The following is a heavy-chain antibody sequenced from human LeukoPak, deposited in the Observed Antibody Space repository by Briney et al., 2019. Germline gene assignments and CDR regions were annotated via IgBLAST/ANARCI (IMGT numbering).Heavy chain of an antibody. V-gene: IGHV1-2*02. Sequence: GASVKVSCKASGYTFTGYYTHWVRQAPGQGLEWMGWINPNSGGTNYAQKFQGRVTMTRDTSISTAYMELSRLRSDDTAVYYCATGYSSSWYGAFDYWGQGTLVTVSS. CDR2: INPNSGGT. CDR3: ATGYSSSWYGAFDY. J-gene: IGHJ4*02. D-gene: IGHD6-13*01. CDR1: GYTFTGYY.